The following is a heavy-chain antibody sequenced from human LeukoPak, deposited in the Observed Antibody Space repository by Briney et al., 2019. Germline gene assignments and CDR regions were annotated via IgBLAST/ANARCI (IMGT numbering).Heavy chain of an antibody. CDR2: ITFSSSTV. V-gene: IGHV3-48*01. D-gene: IGHD5-12*01. J-gene: IGHJ6*03. Sequence: GGSLRLSCAASRFTFSNYNMNWVRQAPGKGLEWVSSITFSSSTVYYADSVKGRFTISRDNSKNTLYLQMKSLRAEDTAVYYCAKGGGYEAQYYYYYLDVWGKGTTVTISS. CDR3: AKGGGYEAQYYYYYLDV. CDR1: RFTFSNYN.